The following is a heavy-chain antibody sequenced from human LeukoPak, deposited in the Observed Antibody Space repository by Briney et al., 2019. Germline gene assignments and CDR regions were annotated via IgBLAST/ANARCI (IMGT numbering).Heavy chain of an antibody. J-gene: IGHJ6*03. Sequence: PSETLSLTCTVSGGSISSYYWSWIRQPPGKGLEWIGYIYYSGSTNYNPSLKSRVTISVDTSKNQFSLKLSSVTAADTAVYYCARAITADSSGYYSRQYYYMDVWGKGTTVTISS. CDR3: ARAITADSSGYYSRQYYYMDV. D-gene: IGHD3-22*01. V-gene: IGHV4-59*01. CDR2: IYYSGST. CDR1: GGSISSYY.